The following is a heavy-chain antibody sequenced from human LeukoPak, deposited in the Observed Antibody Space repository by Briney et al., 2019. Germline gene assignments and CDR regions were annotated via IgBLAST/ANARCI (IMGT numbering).Heavy chain of an antibody. CDR1: GGTFSSYA. Sequence: SVKVSCKASGGTFSSYAISWVRQAPGQGLEWMGGIIPIFGTANYAQKFQGRVTITADESTSTAYMELSSLRSEDTAVYYCARNVGYYYDSSGYYYWGQGTLVTVSS. CDR2: IIPIFGTA. CDR3: ARNVGYYYDSSGYYY. D-gene: IGHD3-22*01. J-gene: IGHJ4*02. V-gene: IGHV1-69*01.